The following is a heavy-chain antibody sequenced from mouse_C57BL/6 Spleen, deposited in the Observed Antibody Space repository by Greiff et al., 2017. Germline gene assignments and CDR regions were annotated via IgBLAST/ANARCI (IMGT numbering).Heavy chain of an antibody. V-gene: IGHV1-19*01. CDR2: INPYNGGT. Sequence: EVKLQESGPVLVKPGASVKMSCKASGYTFTDYYMNWVKQSHGKSLEWIGVINPYNGGTSYNQKFKGKATLTVDKSSSTAYMELNSLTSEDSAVYYCARGGTTVVAPGFAYWGQGTLVTVSA. CDR3: ARGGTTVVAPGFAY. CDR1: GYTFTDYY. J-gene: IGHJ3*01. D-gene: IGHD1-1*01.